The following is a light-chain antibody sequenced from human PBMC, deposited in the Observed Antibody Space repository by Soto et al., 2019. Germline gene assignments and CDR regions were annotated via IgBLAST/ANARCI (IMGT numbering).Light chain of an antibody. CDR3: QSFDTNLNAVL. CDR1: GSNIGAGYE. V-gene: IGLV1-40*01. CDR2: DTI. Sequence: QSVLTQPPSVSGAPGLSVTISCIGSGSNIGAGYEVHWYQQLPGVAPKLLIFDTINRPSGVPGRFSGSKSGASASLAITGLLPEDEADFFCQSFDTNLNAVLFGGGTQLTVL. J-gene: IGLJ2*01.